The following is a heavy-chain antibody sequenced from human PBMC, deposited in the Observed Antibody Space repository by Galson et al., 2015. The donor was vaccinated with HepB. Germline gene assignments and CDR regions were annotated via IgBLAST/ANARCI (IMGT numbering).Heavy chain of an antibody. V-gene: IGHV1-8*01. CDR3: ARAPRYNWNYGGYYYMDV. D-gene: IGHD1-7*01. J-gene: IGHJ6*03. Sequence: SVKVSCKASGYTFTSYDINWVRQATGQGLEWVGWMNPNSANTGYAQKFQGRVTMTRNTPISTAYMELSSLRSEDTAVYYCARAPRYNWNYGGYYYMDVWGKGTTVTVSS. CDR2: MNPNSANT. CDR1: GYTFTSYD.